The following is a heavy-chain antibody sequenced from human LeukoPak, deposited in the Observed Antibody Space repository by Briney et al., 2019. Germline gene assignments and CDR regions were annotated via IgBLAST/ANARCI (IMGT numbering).Heavy chain of an antibody. Sequence: SETLSLTCTVSGVSISTYYWSWIRQPPGKGVEWIGYLYDSGSTNYNPSLRSRVTISVDTSKNQFSLKLSSVTAADTAMYYCAKYGGSWTFDYWGQGTLVTVSS. CDR3: AKYGGSWTFDY. CDR2: LYDSGST. J-gene: IGHJ4*02. V-gene: IGHV4-59*08. CDR1: GVSISTYY. D-gene: IGHD6-13*01.